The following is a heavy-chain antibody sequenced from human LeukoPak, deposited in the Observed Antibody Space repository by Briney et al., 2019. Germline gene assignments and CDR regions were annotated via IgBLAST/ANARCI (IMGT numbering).Heavy chain of an antibody. J-gene: IGHJ6*03. CDR3: AKGYDARYYYYCMDV. D-gene: IGHD1-1*01. Sequence: SGGSLRLSCAASGFTFNNCAMHWVRQAPGKGLEWVSAISWNSDSIGYADSVKGRFTISRDNAKNSLYLQMNSLTTEDTALYYCAKGYDARYYYYCMDVWGKGTTVTVSS. CDR1: GFTFNNCA. V-gene: IGHV3-9*01. CDR2: ISWNSDSI.